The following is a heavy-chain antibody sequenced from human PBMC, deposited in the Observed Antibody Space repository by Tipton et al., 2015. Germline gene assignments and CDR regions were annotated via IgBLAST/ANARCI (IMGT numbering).Heavy chain of an antibody. CDR1: DGSISIDDYF. CDR2: INHSGST. D-gene: IGHD6-13*01. CDR3: ARANFQGYSNRRYFDS. V-gene: IGHV4-34*01. J-gene: IGHJ4*02. Sequence: TLSLTCTVSDGSISIDDYFWSWIRQHPGKGLEWIGEINHSGSTDYNPSLKSRVTISLDMSKNHFSLKLSSVTAADTAVYFCARANFQGYSNRRYFDSWGQGPLVTVSS.